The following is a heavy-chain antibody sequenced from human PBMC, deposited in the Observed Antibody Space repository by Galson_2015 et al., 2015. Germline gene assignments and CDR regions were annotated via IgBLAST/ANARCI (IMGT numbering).Heavy chain of an antibody. Sequence: LRLSCAASGFTFSSYGLHWVRQAPGKGLEWVAVIWYDGSNKYYADSVKGRFTISRDNSKNTLYLQMNSLRAEDTAVYYCARERRRGVGFAAFDIWGQGTMVTVSS. D-gene: IGHD3-10*01. CDR1: GFTFSSYG. V-gene: IGHV3-33*01. CDR3: ARERRRGVGFAAFDI. CDR2: IWYDGSNK. J-gene: IGHJ3*02.